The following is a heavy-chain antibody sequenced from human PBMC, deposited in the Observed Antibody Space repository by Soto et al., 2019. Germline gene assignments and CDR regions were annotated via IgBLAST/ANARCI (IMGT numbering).Heavy chain of an antibody. Sequence: PGGSLRLSCAASGSIFSGYSMNWVRQAPGKGLEWISYINSGSSSIYYSDSVKGRFTISRDNAKNTLYLQMNSLRAEDTAVYYCARDQGSDYGDYVGAFDIWGQGTMVTVSS. CDR1: GSIFSGYS. CDR3: ARDQGSDYGDYVGAFDI. V-gene: IGHV3-48*01. D-gene: IGHD4-17*01. J-gene: IGHJ3*02. CDR2: INSGSSSI.